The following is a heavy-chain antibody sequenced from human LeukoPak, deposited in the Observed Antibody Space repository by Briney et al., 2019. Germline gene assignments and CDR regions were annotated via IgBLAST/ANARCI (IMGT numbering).Heavy chain of an antibody. CDR1: GFTFSSYA. CDR2: VSGSGGST. CDR3: AELGITMIGGV. V-gene: IGHV3-23*01. Sequence: GGSLRLSCAASGFTFSSYAMSWVRQAPGKGLEWVSAVSGSGGSTYYADFVEGRFTISRDNAKNSLYLQMNSLRAEDTAVYYCAELGITMIGGVWGKGTTVTISS. D-gene: IGHD3-10*02. J-gene: IGHJ6*04.